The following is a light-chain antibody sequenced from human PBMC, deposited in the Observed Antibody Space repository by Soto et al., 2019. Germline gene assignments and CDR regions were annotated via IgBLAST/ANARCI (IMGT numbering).Light chain of an antibody. Sequence: QAVVTQPRSVSGSPGQSVAISCTGTSSDVGGYNYVSWYQQHPGQAPKLMIYDVSKRPSGVPDRFSGSKSANTASLTVSGLQAEDEADYYCCSYAGSYTFVFGGGTKLTVL. J-gene: IGLJ2*01. CDR2: DVS. CDR3: CSYAGSYTFV. CDR1: SSDVGGYNY. V-gene: IGLV2-11*01.